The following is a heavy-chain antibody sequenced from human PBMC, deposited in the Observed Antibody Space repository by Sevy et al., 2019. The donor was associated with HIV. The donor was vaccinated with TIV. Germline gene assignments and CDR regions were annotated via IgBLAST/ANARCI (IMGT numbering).Heavy chain of an antibody. CDR3: AGVLDIVVVPATTRGYYYGMDV. Sequence: ASVKVSCKASGYTFTSYDINWVRQATGQGLEWMGWMNPNSGNTGYAQKFQGRVTMTRNTSISTAYMELSSLRSEDTAVYYCAGVLDIVVVPATTRGYYYGMDVWGQGTTVTVSS. J-gene: IGHJ6*02. CDR1: GYTFTSYD. CDR2: MNPNSGNT. D-gene: IGHD2-2*03. V-gene: IGHV1-8*01.